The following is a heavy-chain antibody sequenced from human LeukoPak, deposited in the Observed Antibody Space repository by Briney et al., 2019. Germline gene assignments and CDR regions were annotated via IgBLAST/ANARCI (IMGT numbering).Heavy chain of an antibody. V-gene: IGHV4-39*07. Sequence: PSETLSLTCTVSGGSISSSSYYWGWIRQPPGKGLEWIGSIYYSGSTYYNPSLKSRVTISVDTSKNQFSLKLSSVTAADTAVYYCARGGYYDSSGYYSSDAFDIWGQGTMVTVSS. CDR2: IYYSGST. CDR3: ARGGYYDSSGYYSSDAFDI. CDR1: GGSISSSSYY. D-gene: IGHD3-22*01. J-gene: IGHJ3*02.